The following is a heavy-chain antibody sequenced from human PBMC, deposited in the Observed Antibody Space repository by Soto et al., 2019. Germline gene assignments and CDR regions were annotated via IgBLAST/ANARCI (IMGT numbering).Heavy chain of an antibody. D-gene: IGHD4-17*01. V-gene: IGHV3-30-3*01. J-gene: IGHJ4*02. CDR2: ISYDDGNNK. Sequence: GGSLRLSCAASGFTFSSYAMHWVRQAPGKGLEWVAVISYDDGNNKYYADSVKGRFTISRDNSKSTLYLQMNSLRPEDTAVYYCARDKRDPYGDYVDFWGQGTLVTVS. CDR1: GFTFSSYA. CDR3: ARDKRDPYGDYVDF.